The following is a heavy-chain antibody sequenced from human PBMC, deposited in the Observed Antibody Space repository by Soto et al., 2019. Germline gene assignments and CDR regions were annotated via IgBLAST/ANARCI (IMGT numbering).Heavy chain of an antibody. CDR2: ISSNGGTT. D-gene: IGHD1-7*01. CDR3: VRRVSGNYDY. Sequence: EVQLAESGGGMVQPGGSLRLSCVASGFTFSSYDMHWVHQAPGKGLEYVSSISSNGGTTYYGNSVKGRFTISRDNSKNTLYLRMVSLRAEDMAVYYCVRRVSGNYDYWGQGTLVTVSS. CDR1: GFTFSSYD. J-gene: IGHJ4*02. V-gene: IGHV3-64*01.